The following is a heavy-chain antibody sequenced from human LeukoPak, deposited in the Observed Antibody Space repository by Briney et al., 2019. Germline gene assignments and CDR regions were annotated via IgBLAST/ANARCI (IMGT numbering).Heavy chain of an antibody. Sequence: SETLSLTCTVSGGSISSYYWSWIRKPPGKGLEWIGYIYYSGSTNYNPSLKSRVTISVDTSKNQSSLKLSSVTAADTAVYYCARGKNPLEVSLGYWGQGTLVTVSS. CDR2: IYYSGST. CDR3: ARGKNPLEVSLGY. CDR1: GGSISSYY. J-gene: IGHJ4*02. V-gene: IGHV4-59*01. D-gene: IGHD7-27*01.